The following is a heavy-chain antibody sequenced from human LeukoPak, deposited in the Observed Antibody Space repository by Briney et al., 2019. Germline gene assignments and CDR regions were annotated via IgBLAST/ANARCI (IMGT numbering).Heavy chain of an antibody. CDR2: ISYDGSNK. CDR3: EGVRGVRGFYFDY. V-gene: IGHV3-30*01. J-gene: IGHJ4*02. CDR1: GFTFSSYA. Sequence: SGRSLRLSCAASGFTFSSYAMHWVRQAPGKGLELVAVISYDGSNKYYADSVKGRFTISRDNSKNTLYLQMNSLRAEDTAVYYCEGVRGVRGFYFDYWGQGTLVTVSS. D-gene: IGHD3-10*01.